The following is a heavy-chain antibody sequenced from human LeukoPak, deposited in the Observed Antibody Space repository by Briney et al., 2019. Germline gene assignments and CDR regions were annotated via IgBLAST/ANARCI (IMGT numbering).Heavy chain of an antibody. CDR1: GGSFSGYY. CDR3: ARGRGWFPKYFDY. CDR2: INHSGST. Sequence: SETLSLTCAVYGGSFSGYYRSWIRQPPGKGLEWIGEINHSGSTNYNPSLKSRVTISVDTSKNQFSLKLSSVTAADTAVYYCARGRGWFPKYFDYWGQGTLVTVSS. D-gene: IGHD6-19*01. J-gene: IGHJ4*02. V-gene: IGHV4-34*01.